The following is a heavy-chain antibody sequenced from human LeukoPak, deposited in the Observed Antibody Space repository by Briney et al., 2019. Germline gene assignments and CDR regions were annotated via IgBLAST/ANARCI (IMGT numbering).Heavy chain of an antibody. D-gene: IGHD2-2*01. CDR2: INPNSGGT. CDR1: GYTFTGYY. V-gene: IGHV1-2*02. CDR3: ASRGRSTSGYNWFDP. J-gene: IGHJ5*02. Sequence: ASVKVSCKASGYTFTGYYMHWVRQAPGQGLEWMGWINPNSGGTNYAQKFQGRVTITADESTSTAYMELSSLRSEDTAVYYCASRGRSTSGYNWFDPWGQGTLVTVSS.